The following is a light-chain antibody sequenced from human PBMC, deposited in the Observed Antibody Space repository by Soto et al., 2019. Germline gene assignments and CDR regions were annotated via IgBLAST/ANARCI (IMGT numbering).Light chain of an antibody. CDR2: DNV. CDR1: SSNIGAGYD. J-gene: IGLJ2*01. Sequence: QSALTQPPSAFGAPGQRVTIPCTGSSSNIGAGYDVDWYQQEPGAPPKLIIYDNVNRPSGVTDRFSGSRSGTSASLAITGRRAEDEATYHCRSYDISLSILVFGGGTKLTVL. V-gene: IGLV1-40*01. CDR3: RSYDISLSILV.